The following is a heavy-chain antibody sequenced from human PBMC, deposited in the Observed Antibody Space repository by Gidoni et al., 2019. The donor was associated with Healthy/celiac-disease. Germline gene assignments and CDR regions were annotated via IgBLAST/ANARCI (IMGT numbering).Heavy chain of an antibody. Sequence: QVQLVQSGAEVKKPGASVKVSCKASGYTFTSYAMHWVRQAPGQRLEWMGWINAGNGNTKYSQKFQGRVTITRDTSASTAYMELSSLRSEDTAVYYCARGLTPGREEAPNDYWGQGTLVTVSS. J-gene: IGHJ4*02. CDR1: GYTFTSYA. V-gene: IGHV1-3*01. CDR2: INAGNGNT. D-gene: IGHD3-10*01. CDR3: ARGLTPGREEAPNDY.